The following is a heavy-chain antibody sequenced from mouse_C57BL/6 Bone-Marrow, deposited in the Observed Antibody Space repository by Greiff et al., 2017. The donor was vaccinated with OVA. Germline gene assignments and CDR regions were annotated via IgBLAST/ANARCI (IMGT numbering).Heavy chain of an antibody. J-gene: IGHJ3*01. Sequence: VQLQQSGAELARPGASVKLSCKASGYTFTSYGISWVKQRTGQGLEWIGEIYPRSGNTYYNEKFKGKATLTADKSSSTAYMELRSLTSEDSAVYFCAREAELKDYWFAYWGQGTLVTVSA. D-gene: IGHD1-3*01. CDR3: AREAELKDYWFAY. CDR1: GYTFTSYG. CDR2: IYPRSGNT. V-gene: IGHV1-81*01.